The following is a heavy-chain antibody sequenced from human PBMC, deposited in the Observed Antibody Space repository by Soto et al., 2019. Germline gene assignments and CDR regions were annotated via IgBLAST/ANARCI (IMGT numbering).Heavy chain of an antibody. CDR1: GFTFSSYG. V-gene: IGHV3-33*01. CDR2: IWYDGSNK. J-gene: IGHJ6*03. D-gene: IGHD2-2*01. Sequence: GGSLRLSCAASGFTFSSYGMHWVRQAPGKGLEWVAVIWYDGSNKYYADSVKGRFTISRDNSKNTLYLQMNSLRAEDTAVYYCARGQVVPAASDHYYYYYMDVWGKGTTVTVSS. CDR3: ARGQVVPAASDHYYYYYMDV.